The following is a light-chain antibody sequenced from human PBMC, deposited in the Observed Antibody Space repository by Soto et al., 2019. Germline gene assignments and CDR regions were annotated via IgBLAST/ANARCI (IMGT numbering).Light chain of an antibody. CDR2: LTS. CDR3: MQALQTPIT. J-gene: IGKJ5*01. V-gene: IGKV2-28*01. Sequence: DIVMTQSPLSLPVTPGEPASISCRSSQSLLHSTGNNYLDWYLQKPGQSPQLLLYLTSNRASGVPDRVSGSGSGTDFTLKISRVEAEDVGVYYCMQALQTPITCGQGTRLEIK. CDR1: QSLLHSTGNNY.